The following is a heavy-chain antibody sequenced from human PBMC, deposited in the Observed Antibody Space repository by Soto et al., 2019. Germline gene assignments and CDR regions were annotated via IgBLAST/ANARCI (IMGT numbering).Heavy chain of an antibody. CDR1: GLTFNSLE. CDR2: IGRSGETI. Sequence: GGSMKLARGGSGLTFNSLEMNCFRQNAGKGLEWLSYIGRSGETIYYADSVKGRFTISRDNAKSSLFLQMNGLRDEDTGIYYCARDSRGGAARRPTFYYWGRGTLVTVSS. J-gene: IGHJ4*02. CDR3: ARDSRGGAARRPTFYY. D-gene: IGHD6-6*01. V-gene: IGHV3-48*03.